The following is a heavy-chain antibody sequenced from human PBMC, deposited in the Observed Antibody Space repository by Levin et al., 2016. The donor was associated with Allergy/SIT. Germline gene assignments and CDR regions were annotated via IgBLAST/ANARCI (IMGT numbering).Heavy chain of an antibody. CDR2: IDPTDSYT. V-gene: IGHV5-10-1*01. J-gene: IGHJ6*02. D-gene: IGHD5-12*01. CDR1: GYSFTTYW. CDR3: ARHKRVTGYAYAMDV. Sequence: GESLKISCQGSGYSFTTYWVSWVRQLPGKGLQWMGRIDPTDSYTNYNPSFQGHVTISSDKSVNSVYLQWKSLKASDTAIYYCARHKRVTGYAYAMDVWGQGTTVTVSS.